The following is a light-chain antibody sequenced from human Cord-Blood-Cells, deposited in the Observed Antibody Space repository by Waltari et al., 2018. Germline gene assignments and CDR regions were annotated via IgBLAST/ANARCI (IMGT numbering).Light chain of an antibody. Sequence: IQMTQSPSSLSASVGDRVPITCRASQSISSYLNWYQQKPGKAPKLLIYAASSLQSGVPSRFSGSGSGTDFTLTISSLQPEDFATYYCQQSYSTLTFGPGTKVDIK. CDR1: QSISSY. V-gene: IGKV1-39*01. CDR2: AAS. CDR3: QQSYSTLT. J-gene: IGKJ3*01.